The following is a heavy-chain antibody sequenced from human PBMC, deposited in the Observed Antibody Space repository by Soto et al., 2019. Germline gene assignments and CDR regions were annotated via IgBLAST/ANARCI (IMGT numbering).Heavy chain of an antibody. CDR3: ARAPWQQGGWFDP. V-gene: IGHV3-30-3*01. J-gene: IGHJ5*02. D-gene: IGHD6-13*01. CDR2: ISYDGSNK. CDR1: GFTFESYA. Sequence: PGGSLRLSCAASGFTFESYAMHWVRQAPGKGLEWVAVISYDGSNKYYADSVKGRFTISRDNSKNTLYLQMNSLRAEDTAVYYCARAPWQQGGWFDPWGQGTLVTVSS.